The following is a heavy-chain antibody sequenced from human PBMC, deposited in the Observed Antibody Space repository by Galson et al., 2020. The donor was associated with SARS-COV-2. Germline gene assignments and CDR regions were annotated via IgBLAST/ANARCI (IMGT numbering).Heavy chain of an antibody. Sequence: SGPTLVKPTQTLTLTCTFSGFSLSTSGVGVGWIRQPPGKALEFIALIYWDDDTRYSPSLRSRLTITKDTSKNQVVLTMTNVDPVDTATYYCAHLYTVHTAMVCRRACYFFDYWGQGTLVTVSS. V-gene: IGHV2-5*02. D-gene: IGHD5-18*01. CDR2: IYWDDDT. CDR3: AHLYTVHTAMVCRRACYFFDY. CDR1: GFSLSTSGVG. J-gene: IGHJ4*02.